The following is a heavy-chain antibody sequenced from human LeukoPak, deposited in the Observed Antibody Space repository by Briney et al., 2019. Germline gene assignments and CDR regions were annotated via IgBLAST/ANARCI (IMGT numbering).Heavy chain of an antibody. CDR3: VATQLYDFWSGLRDGMDV. D-gene: IGHD3-3*01. Sequence: GASVKVSCKVSGYTLTELSMNWVRQAPGKGLEWMGGFDPEDGETIYAQKFQGGVTMTEDTSTDTAYMELSSLRSEDTAVYYCVATQLYDFWSGLRDGMDVWGQGTTVTVSS. V-gene: IGHV1-24*01. CDR2: FDPEDGET. CDR1: GYTLTELS. J-gene: IGHJ6*02.